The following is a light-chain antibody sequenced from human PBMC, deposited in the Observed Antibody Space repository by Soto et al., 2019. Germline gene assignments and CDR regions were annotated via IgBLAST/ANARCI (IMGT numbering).Light chain of an antibody. CDR3: QVWDSTSDHLYV. Sequence: SYELTQPPSVSVAPGQTARITCGGNNIGSKSVNWYQQKPGQAPVVAVYDDSDRPSGIPERFSGSNSGNTATLTISRVEAWDEADYYCQVWDSTSDHLYVFGTGTKLTVL. V-gene: IGLV3-21*02. CDR1: NIGSKS. CDR2: DDS. J-gene: IGLJ1*01.